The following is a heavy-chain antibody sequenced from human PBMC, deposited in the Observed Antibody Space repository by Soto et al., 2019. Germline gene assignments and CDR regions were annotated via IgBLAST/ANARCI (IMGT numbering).Heavy chain of an antibody. J-gene: IGHJ5*02. Sequence: SETLSLTCTVSGGAVDNGGFYWSWIRQQPGKGLEWIGHICCSGSSHYDPSLRSRVTISMDTSKNDLSLKLNSVTAADTAVYYCARGGAEDNYFGPWGQGTLVTVSS. CDR1: GGAVDNGGFY. CDR3: ARGGAEDNYFGP. CDR2: ICCSGSS. V-gene: IGHV4-31*03.